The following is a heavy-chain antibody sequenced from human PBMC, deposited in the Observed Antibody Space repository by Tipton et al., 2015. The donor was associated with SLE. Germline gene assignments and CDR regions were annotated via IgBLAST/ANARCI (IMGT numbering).Heavy chain of an antibody. Sequence: TLSLTCAVYGGSFSDYYWSWIRQPPGKGLEWIGEINHSGSTNYNPSLKSRVTISVDTSKNQFSLKLSSVTAADTAVYYCARASRGSSWYYFDYWGQGTLVTVSS. D-gene: IGHD6-13*01. CDR1: GGSFSDYY. CDR2: INHSGST. J-gene: IGHJ4*02. CDR3: ARASRGSSWYYFDY. V-gene: IGHV4-34*01.